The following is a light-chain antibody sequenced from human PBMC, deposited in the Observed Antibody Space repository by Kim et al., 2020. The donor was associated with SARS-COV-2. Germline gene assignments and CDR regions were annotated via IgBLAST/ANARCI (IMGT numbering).Light chain of an antibody. Sequence: ASVGDRVTITCRASHYISNYLAWFQHKPGKAPKLLIYGASALHSEVPSRFSGRGSGTDFTLTISSLQPEDVATFYCQSYNSVPWTFGQGTKVEI. CDR3: QSYNSVPWT. CDR2: GAS. V-gene: IGKV1-27*01. CDR1: HYISNY. J-gene: IGKJ1*01.